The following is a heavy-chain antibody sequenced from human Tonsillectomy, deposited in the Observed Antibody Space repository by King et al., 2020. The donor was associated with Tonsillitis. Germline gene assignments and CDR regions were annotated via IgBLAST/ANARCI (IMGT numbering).Heavy chain of an antibody. J-gene: IGHJ6*03. CDR2: IRTAGDT. CDR3: ARGVVPSANNNYYFYMDV. D-gene: IGHD2-2*01. Sequence: VQLVESGGGLVQPGGSLRLSCAASGFTFSNYDMHWVCQATGKGLEWVSVIRTAGDTYYPDSVKGRFTISRENAKNSFYLQMSSLRAGDTAVYYCARGVVPSANNNYYFYMDVWGKGTTVTVSS. CDR1: GFTFSNYD. V-gene: IGHV3-13*01.